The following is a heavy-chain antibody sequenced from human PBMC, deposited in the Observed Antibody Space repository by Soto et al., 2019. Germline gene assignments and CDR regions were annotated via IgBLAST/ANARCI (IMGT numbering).Heavy chain of an antibody. CDR3: ARDRSKDYDFWSGYPYGMDV. D-gene: IGHD3-3*01. Sequence: QVQLVQSGAEVKKPGASVKVSCKASGYTFTSYGISWVRQAPGQGLEWMGWISAYNGNTNYAQKLQGRVTMTTDTSTSTAYMELRSLRSDDTAVYYCARDRSKDYDFWSGYPYGMDVWGQGTTVTVSS. CDR1: GYTFTSYG. CDR2: ISAYNGNT. V-gene: IGHV1-18*01. J-gene: IGHJ6*02.